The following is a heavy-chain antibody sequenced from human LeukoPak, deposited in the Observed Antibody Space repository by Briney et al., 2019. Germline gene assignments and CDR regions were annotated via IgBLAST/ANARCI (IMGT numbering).Heavy chain of an antibody. CDR1: GGSISSYY. V-gene: IGHV4-59*01. CDR3: ACSSWYPFFDY. D-gene: IGHD6-13*01. Sequence: SETLSLTCTVSGGSISSYYWSWIRQPPGKGLEWIGYIYYSGSTNYNPSLKSRVTISVDTSKNQFSLKLSSVTAADTAVYYCACSSWYPFFDYWGQGTLVTVSS. J-gene: IGHJ4*02. CDR2: IYYSGST.